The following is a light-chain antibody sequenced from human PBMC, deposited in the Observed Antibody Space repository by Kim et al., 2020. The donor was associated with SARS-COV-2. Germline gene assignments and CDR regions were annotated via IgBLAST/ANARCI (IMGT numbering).Light chain of an antibody. CDR1: QSVSSY. CDR2: DAS. CDR3: QQRSNWPPWYT. J-gene: IGKJ2*01. V-gene: IGKV3-11*01. Sequence: SPWERAPLSCRASQSVSSYLAWYQQKQGQAPRLLIYDASNRASGIPARFSGSGSGTDFTLTISSLEPEDFAVYYCQQRSNWPPWYTFGQGTKLEI.